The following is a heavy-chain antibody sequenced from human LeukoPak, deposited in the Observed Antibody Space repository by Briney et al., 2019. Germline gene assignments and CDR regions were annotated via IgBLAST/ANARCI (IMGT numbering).Heavy chain of an antibody. J-gene: IGHJ4*02. D-gene: IGHD1-26*01. CDR1: GGSFSGYY. V-gene: IGHV4-34*01. Sequence: SETLSLTCAVYGGSFSGYYWSWIREPPGKGLEWSGEINHSGSTNYNPSLKSRVTISVDTSKNQFSLKVTSVTAADTAVYYCARVLGVGTTRTFDYWGQGTLVTVSS. CDR3: ARVLGVGTTRTFDY. CDR2: INHSGST.